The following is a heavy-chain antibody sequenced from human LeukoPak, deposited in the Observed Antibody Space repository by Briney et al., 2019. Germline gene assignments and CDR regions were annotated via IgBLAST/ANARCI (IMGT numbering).Heavy chain of an antibody. J-gene: IGHJ4*02. CDR1: GFTFSSYA. D-gene: IGHD6-13*01. CDR3: ANHPAAGRGRVDY. V-gene: IGHV3-23*01. Sequence: PGGSLRLSCAASGFTFSSYAMSWVRQAPGKGLEWVSAISGSGGSTYYADSVEGRFTISRDNSKNTLYLQMNSLRAEDTAVYYCANHPAAGRGRVDYWGQGTLVTVSS. CDR2: ISGSGGST.